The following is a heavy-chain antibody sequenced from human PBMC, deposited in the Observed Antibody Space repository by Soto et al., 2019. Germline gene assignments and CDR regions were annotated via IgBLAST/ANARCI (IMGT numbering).Heavy chain of an antibody. Sequence: SQTLSLTCXISGDSVSSNSAAWHWLRQSPSRGLEWLGRTYYRSKWYNDYAVSVESRIPINPDTSKNHFSLQLNFVTPEDTAVYLCARGEQYSGRIFDYWGQGTLVTVSS. CDR1: GDSVSSNSAA. CDR2: TYYRSKWYN. J-gene: IGHJ4*02. V-gene: IGHV6-1*01. CDR3: ARGEQYSGRIFDY. D-gene: IGHD1-26*01.